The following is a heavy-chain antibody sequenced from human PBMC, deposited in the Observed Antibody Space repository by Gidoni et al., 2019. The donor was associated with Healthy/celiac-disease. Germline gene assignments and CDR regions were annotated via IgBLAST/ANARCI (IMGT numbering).Heavy chain of an antibody. J-gene: IGHJ6*02. D-gene: IGHD4-17*01. V-gene: IGHV5-51*01. Sequence: EVQLVQSGAEVKKPGESLKLSCKGSGYSFTSYWIGWVRQMPGKGLEWMGIIYPGDSDTRYSPSFQGQVTISADKSISTAYLQWSSLKASDTAMYYCARRAVTTLGAYYYYYGMDVWGQGTTVTVSS. CDR1: GYSFTSYW. CDR2: IYPGDSDT. CDR3: ARRAVTTLGAYYYYYGMDV.